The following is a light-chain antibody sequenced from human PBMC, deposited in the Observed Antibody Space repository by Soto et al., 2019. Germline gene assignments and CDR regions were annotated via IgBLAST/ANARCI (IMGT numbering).Light chain of an antibody. V-gene: IGKV1-27*01. CDR2: AAS. CDR1: QGISND. J-gene: IGKJ1*01. Sequence: DIQMTQSPSSLSASVGVRVTIACRASQGISNDLAWYQHKPGKVPNLLIYAASTLQSGVPSRFSGSGSGTDFTLTISSLQPEDVATYYCQKYNKVPWTFGQGPTVEIK. CDR3: QKYNKVPWT.